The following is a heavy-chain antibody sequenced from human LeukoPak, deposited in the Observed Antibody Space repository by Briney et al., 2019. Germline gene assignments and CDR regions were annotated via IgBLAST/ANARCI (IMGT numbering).Heavy chain of an antibody. V-gene: IGHV4-31*03. CDR2: IYYSGST. Sequence: PSETLSLTCTVSGGSISSGGYYWSWIRQQPGKGLEWIGYIYYSGSTYYSPSLKSRVTISVDTSKNQFSLKLSSVTAADTAVYYCARERARPRRSFDYWGQGTLVTVSS. CDR1: GGSISSGGYY. J-gene: IGHJ4*02. CDR3: ARERARPRRSFDY. D-gene: IGHD3-10*01.